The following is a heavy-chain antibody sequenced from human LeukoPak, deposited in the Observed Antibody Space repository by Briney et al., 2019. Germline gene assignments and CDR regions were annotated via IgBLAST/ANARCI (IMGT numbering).Heavy chain of an antibody. CDR2: ISFSGST. CDR1: GGFNSPCY. V-gene: IGHV4-59*08. J-gene: IGHJ4*02. D-gene: IGHD1-1*01. CDR3: ARHAAGTTRDY. Sequence: SETQSLICTFSGGFNSPCYCSWIRQPPGKALEWIGHISFSGSTDYNASLKSRVTISLDTTRSQFSLSLYSVTAADTAMYYCARHAAGTTRDYWGQGTLVTVSA.